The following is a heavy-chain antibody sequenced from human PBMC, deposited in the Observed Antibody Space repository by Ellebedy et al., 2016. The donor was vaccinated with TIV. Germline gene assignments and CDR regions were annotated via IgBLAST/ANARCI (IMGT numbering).Heavy chain of an antibody. Sequence: GGSLRLSCAASGFTFSSYWMSWVRQAPGKGLEWVANIKQDGSEKYYVDSVKGRFTISRDNAKNSLYLQMNSLRAEDTAVYYCARDQVAAAGTNYYYGMDVWGQGTTVTVSS. V-gene: IGHV3-7*01. J-gene: IGHJ6*02. CDR3: ARDQVAAAGTNYYYGMDV. D-gene: IGHD6-13*01. CDR1: GFTFSSYW. CDR2: IKQDGSEK.